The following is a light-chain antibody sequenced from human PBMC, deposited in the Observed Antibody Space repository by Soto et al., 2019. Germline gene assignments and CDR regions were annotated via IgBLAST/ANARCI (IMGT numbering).Light chain of an antibody. CDR2: DAF. V-gene: IGKV3-15*01. CDR1: ERVKSR. Sequence: EKVMTQSPATVSLSPGGRATLSCRASERVKSRAGRYQQKPGQAPRLLIYDAFTRVIGIPARFSGCASGTEFTLTISNLQSEDFAVYYCQQYDDWPLTLGGGTKVEIK. J-gene: IGKJ4*01. CDR3: QQYDDWPLT.